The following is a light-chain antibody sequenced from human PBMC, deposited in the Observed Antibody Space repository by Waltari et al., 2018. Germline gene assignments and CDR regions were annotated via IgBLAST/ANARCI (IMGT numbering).Light chain of an antibody. V-gene: IGKV4-1*01. CDR3: QQYYSTPLT. CDR1: QSVLYSSNNKNY. J-gene: IGKJ4*01. Sequence: DIVMTQSPDSLAVSLGERATINGRSSQSVLYSSNNKNYLTCYQQKPGQPPKLLIYWASTRESGVPDRFSGSGSATDFTLTISSLQAEDVAVYYCQQYYSTPLTFGGGTKVEIK. CDR2: WAS.